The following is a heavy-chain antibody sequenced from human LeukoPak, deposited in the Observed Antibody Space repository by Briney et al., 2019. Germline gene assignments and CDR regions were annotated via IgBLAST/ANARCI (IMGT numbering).Heavy chain of an antibody. V-gene: IGHV1-18*01. CDR2: ISAYNGNT. Sequence: GASVKLSCKASGYTFTSYGISWVRQAPGPGLEWMGWISAYNGNTNYAQQLQGRVTMTTDTSTSTAYMELRSLRSDDTAVYYCARGVPIAAAGTSFDYWGQGTLVTVSS. J-gene: IGHJ4*02. D-gene: IGHD6-13*01. CDR1: GYTFTSYG. CDR3: ARGVPIAAAGTSFDY.